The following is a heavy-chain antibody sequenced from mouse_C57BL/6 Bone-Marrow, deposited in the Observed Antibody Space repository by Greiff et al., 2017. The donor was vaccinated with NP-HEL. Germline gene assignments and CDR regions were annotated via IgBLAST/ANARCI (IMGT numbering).Heavy chain of an antibody. CDR3: ARKGYYGSSYWGWYFDV. V-gene: IGHV1-58*01. CDR1: SYG. Sequence: SYGINWVKQRPGQGLEWIGYIYIGNGYTEYNEKFKGKATLTSDTSSSTAYMQLSSLTSEDSAIYFCARKGYYGSSYWGWYFDVWGTGTTVTVSS. J-gene: IGHJ1*03. D-gene: IGHD1-1*01. CDR2: IYIGNGYT.